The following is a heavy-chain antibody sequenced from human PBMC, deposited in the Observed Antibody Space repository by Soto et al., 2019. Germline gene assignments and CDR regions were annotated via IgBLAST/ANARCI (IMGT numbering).Heavy chain of an antibody. CDR1: GYSFTTYI. CDR2: IYPGDSDT. J-gene: IGHJ6*02. Sequence: GYSLKISCKCSGYSFTTYIIVWVRQMPGKGLEWMGTIYPGDSDTRYSPSFQGQVTISADKSITTTYLQWSSLKASDTAMYYCARRAYCGGDGTRNQHLYFAMDGWGQG. D-gene: IGHD2-21*02. V-gene: IGHV5-51*01. CDR3: ARRAYCGGDGTRNQHLYFAMDG.